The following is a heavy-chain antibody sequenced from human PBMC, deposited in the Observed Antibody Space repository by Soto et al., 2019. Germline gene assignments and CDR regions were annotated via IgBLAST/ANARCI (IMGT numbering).Heavy chain of an antibody. CDR1: GYTFTSYA. D-gene: IGHD3-9*01. V-gene: IGHV1-3*01. J-gene: IGHJ3*02. CDR2: INAGNGNT. CDR3: ARDFGGYYVILTGYWDI. Sequence: ASVKVSCKASGYTFTSYAMHWVRQAPGQRLEWMGWINAGNGNTKYSQKFQGRVTITRDTSASTAYMELSSLRSEDTAVYYCARDFGGYYVILTGYWDIWGQGTMVTVS.